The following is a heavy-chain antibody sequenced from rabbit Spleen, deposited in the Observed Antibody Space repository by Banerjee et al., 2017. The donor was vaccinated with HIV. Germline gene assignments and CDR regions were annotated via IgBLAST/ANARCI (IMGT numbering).Heavy chain of an antibody. J-gene: IGHJ4*01. V-gene: IGHV1S45*01. D-gene: IGHD1-1*01. Sequence: QEQLKETGGGLVQPGGSLTLSCKASGFTLSSSYWICWVRQAPGKGLEWIACINAVTGKAVYASWAKGRFTFSKTSSTTVTLQMTNLTAADTATYFCARDLDSVIGWNFGWWGPGTLVTVS. CDR2: INAVTGKA. CDR3: ARDLDSVIGWNFGW. CDR1: GFTLSSSYW.